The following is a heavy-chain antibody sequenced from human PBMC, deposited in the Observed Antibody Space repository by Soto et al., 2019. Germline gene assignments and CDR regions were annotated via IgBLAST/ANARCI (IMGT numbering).Heavy chain of an antibody. Sequence: GGSLRLSCAASGFTFSSYAMSWVRQAPGKGLEWVSAISGSGGRTYYADSVNGRFTIPIDNSKNTLYLQMNCLSAEDTAVYYCANLGIAARRNWGQGTLVTVSS. V-gene: IGHV3-23*01. CDR2: ISGSGGRT. CDR3: ANLGIAARRN. CDR1: GFTFSSYA. D-gene: IGHD6-6*01. J-gene: IGHJ1*01.